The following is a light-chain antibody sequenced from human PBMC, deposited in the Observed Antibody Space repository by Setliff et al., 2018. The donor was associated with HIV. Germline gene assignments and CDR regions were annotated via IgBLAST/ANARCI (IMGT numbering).Light chain of an antibody. CDR2: GAS. Sequence: DIQMTQSPPSLSASVGDTVTITCRASQSVSGYLNWYQQKSGEAPKLLISGASSLQSGVPSRFSGSESGTHFTLTINSLESDDFATYYCQQSYSSPRTVGGGTKVDIK. J-gene: IGKJ4*01. V-gene: IGKV1-39*01. CDR1: QSVSGY. CDR3: QQSYSSPRT.